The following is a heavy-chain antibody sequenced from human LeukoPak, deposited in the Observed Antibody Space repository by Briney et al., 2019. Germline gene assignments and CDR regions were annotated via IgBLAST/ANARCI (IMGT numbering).Heavy chain of an antibody. V-gene: IGHV3-64D*09. CDR1: GFTFSSYA. D-gene: IGHD4-17*01. Sequence: GRSLKLSCSGSGFTFSSYAMYWVRPAPRKGLESVSVISSNGGSKYYAGSVKGRFTLSRDNSKHTVYLQMSSLKAEDTAVYYCVKAGHYGDYGDNWGQGTPVTVSS. CDR3: VKAGHYGDYGDN. CDR2: ISSNGGSK. J-gene: IGHJ4*02.